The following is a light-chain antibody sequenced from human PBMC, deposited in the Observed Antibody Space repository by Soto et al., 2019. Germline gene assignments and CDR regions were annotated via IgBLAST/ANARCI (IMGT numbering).Light chain of an antibody. J-gene: IGLJ1*01. Sequence: QSALTQPASVSGSPGQSITISCTGTSSDVGGYNYVSWYQQHPGNAPQLMIYDVSNRPSGVSNRFSGSKSGNTASLTISGLQAEDAADYYCNSYTGSSTLEVFGTGTKVTVL. CDR3: NSYTGSSTLEV. CDR1: SSDVGGYNY. V-gene: IGLV2-14*03. CDR2: DVS.